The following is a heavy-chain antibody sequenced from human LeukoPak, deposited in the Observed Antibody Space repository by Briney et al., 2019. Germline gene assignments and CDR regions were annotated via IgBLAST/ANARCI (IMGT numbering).Heavy chain of an antibody. D-gene: IGHD6-13*01. J-gene: IGHJ6*02. CDR3: ASGVRAAAGTDYGMDV. CDR2: INPNSGGT. CDR1: GYTFTNYY. Sequence: GASVKVSCKASGYTFTNYYMHWVRQAPGQGLEWMGWINPNSGGTNYAQKFQGRVTMTRDTSISTVYMELSRLRSDDTAVYYCASGVRAAAGTDYGMDVWGQGTTVTVSS. V-gene: IGHV1-2*02.